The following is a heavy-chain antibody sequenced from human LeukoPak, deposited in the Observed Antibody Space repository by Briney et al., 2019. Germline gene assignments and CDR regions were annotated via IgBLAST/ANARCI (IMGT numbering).Heavy chain of an antibody. CDR2: IWYDGSNK. J-gene: IGHJ5*02. Sequence: GGSLRLSCAASGFTFRNYGMHWVRQAPGKGLEWVAVIWYDGSNKYCADSVKGRFTISRDNSKNTVYLQMNSLRVEDTAVYYCARDGGGWFDPWGQGTLVIVSS. CDR1: GFTFRNYG. V-gene: IGHV3-33*01. CDR3: ARDGGGWFDP. D-gene: IGHD2-15*01.